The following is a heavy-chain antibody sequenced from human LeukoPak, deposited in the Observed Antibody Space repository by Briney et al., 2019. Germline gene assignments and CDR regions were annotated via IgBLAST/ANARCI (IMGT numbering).Heavy chain of an antibody. CDR2: IRYDGSNK. Sequence: PGGSLRLSCAAPGFTFSSYGMHWVRQAPAKGLERVAFIRYDGSNKYYADSVKGRFTISRDNSKNTLYLQMNSLRAEDTAVYYCAREGVDAFDIWGQGTMVTVSS. V-gene: IGHV3-30*02. CDR3: AREGVDAFDI. CDR1: GFTFSSYG. J-gene: IGHJ3*02.